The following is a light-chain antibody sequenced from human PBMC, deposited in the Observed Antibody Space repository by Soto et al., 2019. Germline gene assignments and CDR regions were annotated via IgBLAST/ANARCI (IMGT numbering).Light chain of an antibody. V-gene: IGLV2-14*03. Sequence: QSVLTQPASVSGSPGQSITISSTGISSDVGGYDSVSWYQHHPGKAPKLMIYDVSNRPSGISNRFSGSKSGNTASLTISGLRAEDEADYYCSSYTSSNTLEGIFGGGTKLTVL. J-gene: IGLJ2*01. CDR2: DVS. CDR3: SSYTSSNTLEGI. CDR1: SSDVGGYDS.